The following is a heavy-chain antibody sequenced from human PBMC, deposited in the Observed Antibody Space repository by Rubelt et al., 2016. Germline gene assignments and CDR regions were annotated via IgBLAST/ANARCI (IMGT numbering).Heavy chain of an antibody. J-gene: IGHJ4*02. CDR3: ARGGYSSSWYWVY. CDR2: INHDGSEK. Sequence: VELVESGGGVVQPGTSLRLSCAASGFTFSSFRMTWVRQAPGKGLEWVANINHDGSEKYYVDSVKGRFTISRDNAENALYLQMNSLRAEDTAVYYCARGGYSSSWYWVYWGQGTLVTVSS. CDR1: GFTFSSFR. V-gene: IGHV3-7*01. D-gene: IGHD6-13*01.